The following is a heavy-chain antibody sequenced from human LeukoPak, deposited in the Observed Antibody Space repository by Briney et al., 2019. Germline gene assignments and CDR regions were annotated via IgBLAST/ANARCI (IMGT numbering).Heavy chain of an antibody. CDR2: ISHDGNDE. J-gene: IGHJ4*02. V-gene: IGHV3-30*01. Sequence: GRSLRLSCAASRFTFGSHAMHWVRQAPGKGLEWVAAISHDGNDEHYVDSVKGRFTISRDNSKNTLYLRMNSLRADDTAVYYCARDIVDFSRPGTGGIADLPDYWGQGTLVTVSS. D-gene: IGHD3-3*01. CDR3: ARDIVDFSRPGTGGIADLPDY. CDR1: RFTFGSHA.